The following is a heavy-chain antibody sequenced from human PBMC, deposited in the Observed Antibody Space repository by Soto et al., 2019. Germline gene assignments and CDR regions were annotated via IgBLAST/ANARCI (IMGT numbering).Heavy chain of an antibody. CDR3: ARDRALNNAAVGMAY. D-gene: IGHD6-19*01. V-gene: IGHV1-69*04. Sequence: QVQLVQSGAEVKKPGSSVKVSCKASGGPFSSYVLTWVRQAPGQGLEWMGRIIPMFGITDFAPKFQGRVTITAAKSTTTAYMELSSLRSEDTAIYYCARDRALNNAAVGMAYWGQGTLVTVSS. J-gene: IGHJ4*02. CDR2: IIPMFGIT. CDR1: GGPFSSYV.